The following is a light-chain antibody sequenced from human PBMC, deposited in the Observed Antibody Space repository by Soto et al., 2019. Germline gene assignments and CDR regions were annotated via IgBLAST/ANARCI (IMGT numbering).Light chain of an antibody. Sequence: DIQMTQSPSSLSASVGDRVTITCRASQGISTYLAWYQQQPGKVPKLLIYVASTLQSGVPSRFSGSGFGTDFTLAISSLQPEDVGTYYCQKYYGAPWTCGQGTKVEIK. V-gene: IGKV1-27*01. CDR3: QKYYGAPWT. J-gene: IGKJ1*01. CDR2: VAS. CDR1: QGISTY.